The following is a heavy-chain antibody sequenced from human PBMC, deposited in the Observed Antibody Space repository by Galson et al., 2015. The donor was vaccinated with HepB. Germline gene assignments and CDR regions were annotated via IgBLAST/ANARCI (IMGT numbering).Heavy chain of an antibody. CDR3: ARERAGQLDY. V-gene: IGHV6-1*01. CDR1: GDSVSSNSAA. J-gene: IGHJ4*02. Sequence: CAISGDSVSSNSAAWIWIRQSPSRGLEWLGRTYYRSKWYNDYAVSVESRITINPDTSKNQFSLQLNSVTPEDTAVYYCARERAGQLDYWGQGALVTVSS. CDR2: TYYRSKWYN.